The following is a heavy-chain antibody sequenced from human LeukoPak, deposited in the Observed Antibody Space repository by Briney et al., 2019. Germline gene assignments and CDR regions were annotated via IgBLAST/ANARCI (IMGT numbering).Heavy chain of an antibody. CDR2: ISTSGST. CDR1: AASISNYY. D-gene: IGHD3-22*01. CDR3: ASPRSGYRYTFDY. Sequence: SETLSLTCAVSAASISNYYWSWIRQAPGKGLEWIGYISTSGSTNYNPSLKSRVSISLDTSKNRFSLNLNFVAAADTAVYYCASPRSGYRYTFDYWGQGALVTVSS. V-gene: IGHV4-4*09. J-gene: IGHJ4*02.